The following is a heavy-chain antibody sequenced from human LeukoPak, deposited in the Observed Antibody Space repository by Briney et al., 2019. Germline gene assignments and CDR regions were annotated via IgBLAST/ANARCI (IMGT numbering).Heavy chain of an antibody. V-gene: IGHV1-18*01. D-gene: IGHD1-26*01. CDR3: ARGVGGSYYLGWFDP. CDR1: GYTFTSYG. J-gene: IGHJ5*02. CDR2: ISAYNGNT. Sequence: AASVKVSCKASGYTFTSYGISWVRQAPGQGLEWMGWISAYNGNTNYAQKLQGRVTMTTDTSTSTAYMELRSLRSDDTAVYYCARGVGGSYYLGWFDPWGQGTLVTVSS.